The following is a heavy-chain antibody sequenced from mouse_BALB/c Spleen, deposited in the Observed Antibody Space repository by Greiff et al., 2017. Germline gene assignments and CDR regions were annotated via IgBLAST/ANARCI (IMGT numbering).Heavy chain of an antibody. V-gene: IGHV1S29*02. Sequence: VHVKQSGPELVKPGASVKISCKASGYTFTDYNMHWVKQSHGKSLEWIGYIYPYNGGTGYNQKFKSKATLTVDNSSSTAYMELRSLTSEDSAVYYCAREEEAWFAYWGQGTLVTVSA. CDR3: AREEEAWFAY. CDR2: IYPYNGGT. J-gene: IGHJ3*01. CDR1: GYTFTDYN.